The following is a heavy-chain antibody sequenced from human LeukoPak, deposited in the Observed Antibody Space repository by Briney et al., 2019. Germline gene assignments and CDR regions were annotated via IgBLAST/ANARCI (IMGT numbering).Heavy chain of an antibody. CDR1: VGSISSYN. CDR2: IYTTGST. J-gene: IGHJ3*01. Sequence: SDTLSLTCTVSVGSISSYNWGWIRQPAGKGLEWIVRIYTTGSTNYNPSLKSRVTMSVEKPKNQFSLTLSSVTAADTAVYYSARDSRSQPLNAFDVWGQGTMVTASS. CDR3: ARDSRSQPLNAFDV. V-gene: IGHV4-4*07. D-gene: IGHD2-2*01.